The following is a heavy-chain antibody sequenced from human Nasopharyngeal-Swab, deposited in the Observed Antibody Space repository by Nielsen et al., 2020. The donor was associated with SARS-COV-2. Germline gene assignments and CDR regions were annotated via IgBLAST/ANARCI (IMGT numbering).Heavy chain of an antibody. CDR3: ARPGYDSSGYTSYFDY. V-gene: IGHV4-39*01. CDR2: IYYSGST. D-gene: IGHD3-22*01. Sequence: WIRQPPGKGLEWIGSIYYSGSTYCNPSLKSRVTTSVDASKNQFSLKLSSVTAADTAVYYCARPGYDSSGYTSYFDYWGQGTLVTVSS. J-gene: IGHJ4*02.